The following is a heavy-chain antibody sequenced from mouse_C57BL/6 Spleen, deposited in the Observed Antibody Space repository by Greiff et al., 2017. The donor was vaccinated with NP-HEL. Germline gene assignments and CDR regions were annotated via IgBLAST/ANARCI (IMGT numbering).Heavy chain of an antibody. CDR3: ARDYGSSYWYFDV. D-gene: IGHD1-1*01. J-gene: IGHJ1*03. CDR1: GFTFSDYG. Sequence: EVHLVESGGGLVKPGGSLKLSCAASGFTFSDYGMHWVRQAPEKGLEWVAYISSGSSTIYYADTVKGRFTISRDNAKNTLFLQMTSLRSEDTAMYYCARDYGSSYWYFDVRGTGTTVTVSS. CDR2: ISSGSSTI. V-gene: IGHV5-17*01.